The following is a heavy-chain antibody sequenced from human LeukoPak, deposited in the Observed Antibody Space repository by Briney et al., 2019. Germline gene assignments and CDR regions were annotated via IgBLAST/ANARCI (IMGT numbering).Heavy chain of an antibody. CDR3: ARGGYDFWSGYFSRGHKTYYFDY. CDR2: IYPGDSDT. V-gene: IGHV5-51*01. CDR1: GSSFTSYW. Sequence: GESLKISCKGSGSSFTSYWIGWVRQMPGKGLEGMGIIYPGDSDTRYSPSFQGQVTISADKSISTAYLQWSSLKASDTAMYYCARGGYDFWSGYFSRGHKTYYFDYWGQGTLVTVSS. D-gene: IGHD3-3*01. J-gene: IGHJ4*02.